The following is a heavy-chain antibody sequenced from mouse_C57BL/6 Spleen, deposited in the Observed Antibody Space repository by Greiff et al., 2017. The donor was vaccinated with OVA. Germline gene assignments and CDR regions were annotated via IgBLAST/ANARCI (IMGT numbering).Heavy chain of an antibody. CDR2: IYPGDGDT. CDR3: ARSNYYGSSYLFAY. D-gene: IGHD1-1*01. CDR1: GYAFSSSW. Sequence: LQESGPELVKPGASVKISCKASGYAFSSSWMNWVKQRPGKGLEWIGRIYPGDGDTNYNGKFKGKATLTADKSSSTAYMQLSSLTSEDSAVYFCARSNYYGSSYLFAYWGQGTLVTVSA. V-gene: IGHV1-82*01. J-gene: IGHJ3*01.